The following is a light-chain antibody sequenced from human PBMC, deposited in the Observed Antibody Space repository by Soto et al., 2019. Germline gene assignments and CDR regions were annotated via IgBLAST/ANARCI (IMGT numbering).Light chain of an antibody. CDR1: QILLHSNGNIY. CDR2: LGS. Sequence: DIVLTQSPLSLPVTPGEPASISCRSSQILLHSNGNIYVDWYLQKQGQSPQLLIYLGSIRASGVPDRFSGSGSGTDLTLKITRVEAEDVGVYYCVQAIQAPRTCGLGTKVEIK. V-gene: IGKV2-28*01. CDR3: VQAIQAPRT. J-gene: IGKJ1*01.